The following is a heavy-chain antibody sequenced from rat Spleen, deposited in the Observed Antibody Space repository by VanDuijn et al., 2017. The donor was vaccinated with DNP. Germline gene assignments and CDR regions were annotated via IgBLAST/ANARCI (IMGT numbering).Heavy chain of an antibody. CDR3: ARHPPGYNSFAY. Sequence: EVQLVESGGGLVQPGRSLKLSCAASGFTFSDYAMAWVRQAPKKGLEWVATISYDGSRTYYRDSVKGRFTISRDNAKSTLYLQMDSLRSEDTATYYCARHPPGYNSFAYWGQGTLVTVSS. V-gene: IGHV5-17*01. J-gene: IGHJ3*01. CDR1: GFTFSDYA. D-gene: IGHD1-4*01. CDR2: ISYDGSRT.